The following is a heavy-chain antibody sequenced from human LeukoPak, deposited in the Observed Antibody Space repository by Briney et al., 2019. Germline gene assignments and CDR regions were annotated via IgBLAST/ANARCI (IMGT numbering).Heavy chain of an antibody. CDR3: ARDHIVVANYYFYYYGMDV. Sequence: SETLSLTCAVSGYSISSGYYWGWIRQPPGNGLDWIGSIYRRGSTYYNPSLKSRVTISVDTSKNQFSLKLSSVTAADTAVYYCARDHIVVANYYFYYYGMDVWGKGTTVTVSS. CDR1: GYSISSGYY. D-gene: IGHD2-15*01. J-gene: IGHJ6*04. V-gene: IGHV4-38-2*02. CDR2: IYRRGST.